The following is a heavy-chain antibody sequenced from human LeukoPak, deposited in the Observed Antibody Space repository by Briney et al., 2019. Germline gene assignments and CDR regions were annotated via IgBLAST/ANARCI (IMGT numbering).Heavy chain of an antibody. CDR1: GGSISSYY. D-gene: IGHD3-22*01. CDR3: ASKSSGYYPLDAFDI. J-gene: IGHJ3*02. CDR2: IYYSGST. Sequence: PSETLSLTCTVSGGSISSYYWSWIRQPPGKGLEWIGYIYYSGSTNYNPSLKSRVTISVDTSKNQFSLKLSSVTAADTAVYYCASKSSGYYPLDAFDIWAKGQWSPSLQ. V-gene: IGHV4-59*01.